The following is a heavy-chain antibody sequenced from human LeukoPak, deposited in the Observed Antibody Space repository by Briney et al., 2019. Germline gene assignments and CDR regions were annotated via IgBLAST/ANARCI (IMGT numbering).Heavy chain of an antibody. CDR3: ARDEVGATTDPFDI. D-gene: IGHD1-26*01. V-gene: IGHV3-21*01. CDR2: ISSSSAYI. Sequence: NPGGSLRLSCAASGFTLSSYSMNWVRQAPGKGLEWDSSISSSSAYIHYADSVKGRFTISRDNAKNSLYLQMNSLRAEDTAVYYCARDEVGATTDPFDIWGLGTMVTVSS. J-gene: IGHJ3*02. CDR1: GFTLSSYS.